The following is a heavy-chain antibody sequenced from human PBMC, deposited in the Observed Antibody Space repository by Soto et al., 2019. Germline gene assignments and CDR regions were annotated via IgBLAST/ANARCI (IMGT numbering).Heavy chain of an antibody. J-gene: IGHJ4*02. V-gene: IGHV1-3*01. CDR3: ARGVSSAPFDY. CDR1: GYTFTTYG. D-gene: IGHD6-19*01. CDR2: INSGNGNT. Sequence: ASVKVSCKASGYTFTTYGMHWVRQAPGQRLEWMGWINSGNGNTRYSQKFQGRVTITRDTSASTAYMDLSSLRSDDTALYYCARGVSSAPFDYWGQGTLVTVSS.